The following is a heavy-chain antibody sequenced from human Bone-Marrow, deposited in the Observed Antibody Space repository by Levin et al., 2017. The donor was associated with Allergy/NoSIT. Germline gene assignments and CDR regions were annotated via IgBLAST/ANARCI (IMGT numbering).Heavy chain of an antibody. CDR1: GFTFSSYS. Sequence: GGSLRLSCAASGFTFSSYSMNWVRQAPGKGLEWVSSISSSSSYIYYADSVKGRFTISRDNAKNSLYLQMNSLRAEDTAVYYCARERGDIEVVVAAPDAFDIWGQGTMVTVSS. J-gene: IGHJ3*02. CDR2: ISSSSSYI. D-gene: IGHD2-15*01. V-gene: IGHV3-21*01. CDR3: ARERGDIEVVVAAPDAFDI.